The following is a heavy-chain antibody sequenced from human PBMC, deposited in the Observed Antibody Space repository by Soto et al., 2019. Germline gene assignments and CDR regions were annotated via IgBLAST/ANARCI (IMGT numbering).Heavy chain of an antibody. V-gene: IGHV4-4*02. CDR2: IYHSGST. CDR1: GGSISSSNW. D-gene: IGHD2-2*01. Sequence: QVQLQESGPGLVKPSGTLSLTCAVSGGSISSSNWWSWVRQPPGQGLEWIGEIYHSGSTNYNPSLKGRVTISVDRSKNQFSLKPRSVTAADTAVYYCARQTPLYCSSSRCYSYWFDPWGQGTLVAVA. J-gene: IGHJ5*02. CDR3: ARQTPLYCSSSRCYSYWFDP.